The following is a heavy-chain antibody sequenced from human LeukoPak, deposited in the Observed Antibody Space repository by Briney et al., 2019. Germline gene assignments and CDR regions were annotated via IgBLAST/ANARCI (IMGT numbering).Heavy chain of an antibody. CDR1: GFTFSSYG. CDR2: ISYDGSNK. CDR3: AKAFGDVYDYVWGSYRFDAFDI. D-gene: IGHD3-16*02. V-gene: IGHV3-30*18. J-gene: IGHJ3*02. Sequence: GRSLRLSCAASGFTFSSYGMHWVRQAPGKGLEWVAVISYDGSNKYYADSVKGRFTISRDNSKNTLYLQVNSLRAEDTAVYYCAKAFGDVYDYVWGSYRFDAFDIWGQGTMVTVSS.